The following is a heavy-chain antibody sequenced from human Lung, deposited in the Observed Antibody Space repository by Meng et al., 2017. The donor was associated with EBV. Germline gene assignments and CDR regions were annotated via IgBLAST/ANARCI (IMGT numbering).Heavy chain of an antibody. CDR2: ISCYNGDT. CDR3: ARDPSNTSGRYAYFDY. CDR1: GYTFTHHG. J-gene: IGHJ4*02. V-gene: IGHV1-18*01. D-gene: IGHD6-19*01. Sequence: QAQRGESGAEVKKPGASGRVSCKASGYTFTHHGISWIRQAPGQGLEWMGWISCYNGDTNYAQKLQGRVTMTTDTSTNTAYMDLRSLRSDDTAVYYCARDPSNTSGRYAYFDYWGQGTLVTVSS.